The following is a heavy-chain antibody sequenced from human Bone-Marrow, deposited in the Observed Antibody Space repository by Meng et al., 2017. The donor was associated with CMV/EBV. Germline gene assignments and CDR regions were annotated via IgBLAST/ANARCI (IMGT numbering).Heavy chain of an antibody. CDR1: GFTFSSYG. D-gene: IGHD2-21*01. CDR3: AKRGAKTGDSWWYLDY. Sequence: GGSLRLSCAASGFTFSSYGMHWVRQAPGKGLEWVAVIWYDGSNKYYADSVRGRFTVSRDNSKNTLYLQMSSLRAEDTAVYYCAKRGAKTGDSWWYLDYWGQGTLVTVSS. CDR2: IWYDGSNK. J-gene: IGHJ4*02. V-gene: IGHV3-33*06.